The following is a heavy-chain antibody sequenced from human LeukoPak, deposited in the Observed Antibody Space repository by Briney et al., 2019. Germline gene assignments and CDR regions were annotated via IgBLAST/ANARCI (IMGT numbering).Heavy chain of an antibody. CDR1: GGSISSSAYY. D-gene: IGHD3-3*01. Sequence: SETLSLTCTVSGGSISSSAYYWGWIRQPPGKGLEWIGSIYYSGSSYYNPSLKSRVTIVADMSKNQFSLKLSSVTAADTAVYFCARAQTYYDFWSGYIPYYFDYWGQGTLVTVSS. J-gene: IGHJ4*02. CDR2: IYYSGSS. V-gene: IGHV4-39*07. CDR3: ARAQTYYDFWSGYIPYYFDY.